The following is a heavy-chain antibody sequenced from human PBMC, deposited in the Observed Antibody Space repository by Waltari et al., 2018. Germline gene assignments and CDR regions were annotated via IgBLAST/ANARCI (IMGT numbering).Heavy chain of an antibody. CDR3: VTGLTTVTAKDYFDH. D-gene: IGHD4-17*01. CDR2: IKQDGSEK. Sequence: EVQLVESGGGSVQPGGSLRLPGAASGMTFSNDWMNWVRPAPGKGLEWVANIKQDGSEKNYVDSVEGRFSISRDNAQNSLYLQMNSLRAEDTAIYYCVTGLTTVTAKDYFDHWGQGALVTVS. V-gene: IGHV3-7*01. CDR1: GMTFSNDW. J-gene: IGHJ4*02.